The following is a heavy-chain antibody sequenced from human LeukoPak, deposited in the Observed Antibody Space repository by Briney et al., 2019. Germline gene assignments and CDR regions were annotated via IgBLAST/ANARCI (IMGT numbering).Heavy chain of an antibody. CDR1: GFTLSTNA. V-gene: IGHV3-23*01. D-gene: IGHD1-26*01. CDR3: AKDVGKRESLHFFDY. Sequence: PGGSLRLSCLTSGFTLSTNAMSWVRQAPGKGLEWISGISGSGASTYYADSVKGRFTISRDDSRNTLYLQMNSLRGDDTAVYHCAKDVGKRESLHFFDYWGQGTLVTVSS. CDR2: ISGSGAST. J-gene: IGHJ4*02.